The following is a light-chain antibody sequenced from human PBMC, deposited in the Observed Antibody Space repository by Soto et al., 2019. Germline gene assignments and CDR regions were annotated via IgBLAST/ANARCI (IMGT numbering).Light chain of an antibody. V-gene: IGLV4-69*01. Sequence: QLVLTQSPSASASLGASVKLTCTLSSGHSSYAIAWHQQQPEKGPRYLMKLNSDGSHSKGDGIPDRFSGSSSGAERYLTISRLQSEDEADYYRQTWGSGIPVVFGGGTKLTVL. CDR1: SGHSSYA. CDR3: QTWGSGIPVV. CDR2: LNSDGSH. J-gene: IGLJ2*01.